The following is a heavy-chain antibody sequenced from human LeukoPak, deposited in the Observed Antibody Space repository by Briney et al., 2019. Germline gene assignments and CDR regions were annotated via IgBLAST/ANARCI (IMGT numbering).Heavy chain of an antibody. J-gene: IGHJ4*02. D-gene: IGHD1-1*01. CDR2: IKQDASER. CDR3: ASPTAGTWHFDY. CDR1: GFTFSSYW. V-gene: IGHV3-7*01. Sequence: GGSLRLSCAASGFTFSSYWMTWVRQAPGKGLEWVANIKQDASERYYVDSVKGRFTISRDNAKNSLYLQMNSLRAEDTAVYYCASPTAGTWHFDYWGQGTLVTRAS.